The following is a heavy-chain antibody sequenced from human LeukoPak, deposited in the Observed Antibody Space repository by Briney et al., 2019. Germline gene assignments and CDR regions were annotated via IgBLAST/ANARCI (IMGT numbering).Heavy chain of an antibody. CDR3: ARSRDTAMVTGIFDY. CDR2: INPNSGGT. Sequence: ASVKVSCKASGYTFTGYYMHWVRQAPGQGLEWMGWINPNSGGTNYAQKFQGRVTMTRDTSISTAYMELSRLRSDDTAVYYCARSRDTAMVTGIFDYWGQGTLVTVSS. V-gene: IGHV1-2*02. CDR1: GYTFTGYY. J-gene: IGHJ4*02. D-gene: IGHD5-18*01.